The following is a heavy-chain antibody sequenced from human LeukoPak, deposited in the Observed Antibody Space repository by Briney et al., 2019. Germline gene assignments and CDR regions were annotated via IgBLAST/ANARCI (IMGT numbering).Heavy chain of an antibody. J-gene: IGHJ1*01. Sequence: GGSLRLSCAASGFPFSDYSMNWVRQAPGKGLEWVSTISGSGDITHYADSVKGRFTISRDNSKNTLYLQLNSLRADDTAVYYCAKDRGVTTAEYFQYWGQGTLVTVSS. D-gene: IGHD3-10*01. CDR2: ISGSGDIT. CDR3: AKDRGVTTAEYFQY. V-gene: IGHV3-23*01. CDR1: GFPFSDYS.